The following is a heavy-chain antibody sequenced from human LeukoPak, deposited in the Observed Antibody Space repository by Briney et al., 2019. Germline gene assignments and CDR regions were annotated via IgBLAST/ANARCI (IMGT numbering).Heavy chain of an antibody. Sequence: SETLSLTCTVSGGSISSYYWSWIRQPPGKGLEWIGYIHYSGSTNYNPSLKSRVTISVDTSKNQFSLKMSSVTAADTAVYCCARGYCSSTSCYRYYYYYMDVWGKGTTDTVSS. CDR2: IHYSGST. D-gene: IGHD2-2*01. J-gene: IGHJ6*03. CDR1: GGSISSYY. CDR3: ARGYCSSTSCYRYYYYYMDV. V-gene: IGHV4-59*01.